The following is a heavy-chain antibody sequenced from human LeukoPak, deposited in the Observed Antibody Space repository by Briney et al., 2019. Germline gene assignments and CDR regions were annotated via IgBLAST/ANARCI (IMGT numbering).Heavy chain of an antibody. CDR2: IRYDGSNK. CDR3: AKDLWAAAGTGFDY. CDR1: GFTFSSYG. Sequence: GGSLRLSCAASGFTFSSYGMHWVRQAPGKGLEWVAFIRYDGSNKYYADSVKGRFTISRDNSKNTLYPQMNSLRAEDTAVYYCAKDLWAAAGTGFDYWGQGTLVTVSS. J-gene: IGHJ4*02. D-gene: IGHD6-13*01. V-gene: IGHV3-30*02.